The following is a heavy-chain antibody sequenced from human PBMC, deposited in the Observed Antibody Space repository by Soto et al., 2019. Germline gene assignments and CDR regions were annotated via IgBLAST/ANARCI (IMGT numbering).Heavy chain of an antibody. CDR2: ISGSGGST. V-gene: IGHV3-23*01. J-gene: IGHJ4*02. CDR1: GFTFSSYA. D-gene: IGHD3-3*01. Sequence: GGSLRLSWAASGFTFSSYAMSWVRQATGKGLEWVSAISGSGGSTYYADSVKGRFTISRDNSKNTLYLQMNSLRAEDTAVYYCAKEGGTYYDFCSARPYYFDYWGQGTLVTVSS. CDR3: AKEGGTYYDFCSARPYYFDY.